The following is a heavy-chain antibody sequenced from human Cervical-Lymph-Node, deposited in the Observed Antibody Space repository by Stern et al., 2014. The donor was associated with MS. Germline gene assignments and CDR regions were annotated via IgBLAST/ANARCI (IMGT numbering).Heavy chain of an antibody. Sequence: QMQLVQSGAEVKKPGASVKVSCKASGYTFINFYMHWVRQAPGQGLEWMGIINPSDGSTSYAQTLQGRVTMTRDTSTNTVYMELSSLRSEDTAVYYCAREHTSMAFGFWGQGTLVTVSS. CDR1: GYTFINFY. J-gene: IGHJ4*02. CDR2: INPSDGST. V-gene: IGHV1-46*04. D-gene: IGHD5-18*01. CDR3: AREHTSMAFGF.